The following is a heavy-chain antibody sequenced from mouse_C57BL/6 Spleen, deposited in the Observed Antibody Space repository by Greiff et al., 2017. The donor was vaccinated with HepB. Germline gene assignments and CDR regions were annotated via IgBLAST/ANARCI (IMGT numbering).Heavy chain of an antibody. CDR2: IHPNSGST. D-gene: IGHD1-1*01. CDR1: GYTFTSYW. Sequence: VQLQQPGAELVKPGASVKLSCKASGYTFTSYWMHWVKQRPGQGLEWIGMIHPNSGSTNYNEKFKSKSTLTVDTSSSTAYMQLSSLTSEDSAVYYCARTYYGGSGNYFDYWGQGTTLTVSS. V-gene: IGHV1-64*01. J-gene: IGHJ2*01. CDR3: ARTYYGGSGNYFDY.